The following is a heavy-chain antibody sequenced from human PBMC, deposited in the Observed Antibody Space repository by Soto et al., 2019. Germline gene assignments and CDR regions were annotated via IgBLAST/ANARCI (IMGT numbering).Heavy chain of an antibody. D-gene: IGHD6-19*01. Sequence: GGSLRLSCAASGFTCSSYSMNWVRQAPGKGLEWVSYISSSSSTIYYADSVKGRFTISRDNAKNSLYLQMNSLRDEDTAVYYCARDHDSSGWYDAFDIWGQGTMVTVSS. CDR1: GFTCSSYS. CDR2: ISSSSSTI. V-gene: IGHV3-48*02. J-gene: IGHJ3*02. CDR3: ARDHDSSGWYDAFDI.